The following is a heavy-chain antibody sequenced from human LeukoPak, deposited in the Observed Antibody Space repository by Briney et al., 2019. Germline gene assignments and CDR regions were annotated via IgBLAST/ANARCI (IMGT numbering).Heavy chain of an antibody. J-gene: IGHJ5*02. CDR1: GFTFTSHS. CDR2: ISGSGSRT. D-gene: IGHD7-27*01. CDR3: ARGRANWGLSLFDH. V-gene: IGHV3-23*01. Sequence: PGGSLRLYCAASGFTFTSHSMAWVGQDPGKGLQWVSFISGSGSRTFYEDSVKGRFTISRANSNNTLYLQIHTLTAEDTATYYCARGRANWGLSLFDHSGQGTQVTVSS.